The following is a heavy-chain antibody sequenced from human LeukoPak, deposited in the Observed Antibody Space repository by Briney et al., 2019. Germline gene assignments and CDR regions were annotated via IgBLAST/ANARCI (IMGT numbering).Heavy chain of an antibody. CDR2: IIPIFGTA. J-gene: IGHJ6*03. D-gene: IGHD2-15*01. V-gene: IGHV1-69*13. CDR1: GGTFSSYA. CDR3: ATLCCGSYYMDV. Sequence: ASVRVSCKASGGTFSSYAISWVRQAPGQGLEWMGGIIPIFGTANYAQKFQGRVTITADESTSTAYMELSSLRSEDTAVYYCATLCCGSYYMDVWGKGTTVTVSS.